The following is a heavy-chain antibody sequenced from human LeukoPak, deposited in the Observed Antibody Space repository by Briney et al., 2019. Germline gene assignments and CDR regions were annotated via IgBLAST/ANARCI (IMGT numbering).Heavy chain of an antibody. CDR1: GGSFSSGSYY. Sequence: NPSETLSLTCTVSGGSFSSGSYYWSWIRQPPGKGLEWIGYIYYSGSTNYNPSLKSRVTISVDTSKNQFSLKLSSVTAADTAVYYCARGTWSSSIDYWGQGTLVTVSS. D-gene: IGHD6-6*01. CDR3: ARGTWSSSIDY. V-gene: IGHV4-61*01. J-gene: IGHJ4*02. CDR2: IYYSGST.